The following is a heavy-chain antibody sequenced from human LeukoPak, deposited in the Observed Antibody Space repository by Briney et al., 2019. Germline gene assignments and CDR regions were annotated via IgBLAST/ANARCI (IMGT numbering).Heavy chain of an antibody. D-gene: IGHD2-21*02. CDR1: GGSFSGYY. CDR3: ARRRNRYCGGDCYSSSLDY. Sequence: PSETLSLTCAVYGGSFSGYYWSWIRQPPGKGLEWIGEINHSGSTNYNPSLKSRVTISVDTSKNQFSLKLSSVTAADTAVYYCARRRNRYCGGDCYSSSLDYWGQGTLVTVSS. J-gene: IGHJ4*02. CDR2: INHSGST. V-gene: IGHV4-34*01.